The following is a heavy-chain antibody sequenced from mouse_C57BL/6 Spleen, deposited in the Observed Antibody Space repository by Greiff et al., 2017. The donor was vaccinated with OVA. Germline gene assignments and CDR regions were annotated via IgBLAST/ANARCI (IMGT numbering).Heavy chain of an antibody. CDR2: IDPSDSYT. Sequence: QVQLQQPGAELVMPGASVKLSCKASGYTFTSYWMHWVQQRPGQGLEWIGEIDPSDSYTNYNQKFKGKSTLTVDKSSSTAYMQLSSLTSEDSAVYYCARRGYYYGSSYGYFDVWGTGTTVTVSS. J-gene: IGHJ1*03. CDR1: GYTFTSYW. CDR3: ARRGYYYGSSYGYFDV. D-gene: IGHD1-1*01. V-gene: IGHV1-69*01.